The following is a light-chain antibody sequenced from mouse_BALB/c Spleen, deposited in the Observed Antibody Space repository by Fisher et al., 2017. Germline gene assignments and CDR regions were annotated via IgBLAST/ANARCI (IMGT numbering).Light chain of an antibody. CDR2: STS. CDR3: QQWSSNPPT. Sequence: IVLTQTPAIMSASLGEEITLTCSASSSVSYMHWYQQKSGTSPKLLIYSTSNLASGVPSRFSGSGSGTSYSLTISRMEAEDAATYYCQQWSSNPPTFGAGTKLELK. V-gene: IGKV4-80*01. J-gene: IGKJ5*01. CDR1: SSVSY.